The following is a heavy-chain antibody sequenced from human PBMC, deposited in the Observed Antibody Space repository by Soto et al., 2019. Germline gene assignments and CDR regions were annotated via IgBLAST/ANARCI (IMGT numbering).Heavy chain of an antibody. CDR2: INGGGDRT. J-gene: IGHJ4*02. V-gene: IGHV3-23*01. Sequence: EVQLLGSGGGLVQPGGSLRLSCAASGFTFSSCAMTWVRQAPGKGLEWVSAINGGGDRTFHADSVKGRFTISRDNSKNTLYLQMNSLRAEDTAVYYCAKSGYDSSGYHLFDYWGQGALVTVSS. CDR1: GFTFSSCA. CDR3: AKSGYDSSGYHLFDY. D-gene: IGHD3-22*01.